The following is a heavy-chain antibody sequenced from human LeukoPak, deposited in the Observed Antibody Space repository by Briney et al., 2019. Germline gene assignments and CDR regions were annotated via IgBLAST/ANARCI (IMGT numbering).Heavy chain of an antibody. V-gene: IGHV3-23*01. J-gene: IGHJ4*02. Sequence: GGSLRLSCAAWLFTFSSYAMSWVRQAPGKGLEWVSAISGSGGSTYYADSVKGRFTISRDNSKNTLYLQMNSLRAEDTAVYYCAKVQEHSSGYYFDYWGQGTLVTVSS. CDR3: AKVQEHSSGYYFDY. D-gene: IGHD3-22*01. CDR2: ISGSGGST. CDR1: LFTFSSYA.